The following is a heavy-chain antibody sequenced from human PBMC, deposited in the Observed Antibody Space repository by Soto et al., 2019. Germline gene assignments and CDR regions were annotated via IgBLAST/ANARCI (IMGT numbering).Heavy chain of an antibody. CDR1: GFTFSDYY. CDR2: ITHSGTAV. Sequence: QVQLVESGGDLAKPGGSLRLSCAASGFTFSDYYMGWVCQAPGKALEWISYITHSGTAVFYTDSVRGRFTISRDNAKNSLFLQMHSLGDDDTAVYYCARGERASWAFYYGMDVWGQGTTVTVSS. CDR3: ARGERASWAFYYGMDV. J-gene: IGHJ6*02. V-gene: IGHV3-11*01. D-gene: IGHD1-26*01.